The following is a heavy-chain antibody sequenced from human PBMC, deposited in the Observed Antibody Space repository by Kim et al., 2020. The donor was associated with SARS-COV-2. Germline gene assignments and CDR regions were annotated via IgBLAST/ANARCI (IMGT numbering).Heavy chain of an antibody. CDR1: GGSFSAYS. Sequence: SETLSLTCAVYGGSFSAYSWIWIRQAPGKGLEWIGEVNDSGITKYHPSLKSRVTISVDTSKKQFSLKLPSVTAADTAVFYCARGRAGVVPSPILGLGSYYYYYAMDVWGQGTTVTVS. D-gene: IGHD3-16*01. CDR3: ARGRAGVVPSPILGLGSYYYYYAMDV. V-gene: IGHV4-34*01. J-gene: IGHJ6*02. CDR2: VNDSGIT.